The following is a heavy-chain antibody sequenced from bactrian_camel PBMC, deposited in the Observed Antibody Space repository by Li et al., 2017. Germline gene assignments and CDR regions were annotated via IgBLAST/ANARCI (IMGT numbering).Heavy chain of an antibody. D-gene: IGHD3*01. V-gene: IGHV3-2*01. J-gene: IGHJ4*01. CDR3: AAEVPSGGGLIRY. CDR2: IYSDGSTT. CDR1: GFAFSTYG. Sequence: HVQLVESGGGLVQPGGSLRLSCAASGFAFSTYGMSWVRQAPGKGLEWVSSIYSDGSTTYYADSVKGRFTISKDNAKNTLYLQIDSLKPEDTAIYYCAAEVPSGGGLIRYWGQGTQVTVS.